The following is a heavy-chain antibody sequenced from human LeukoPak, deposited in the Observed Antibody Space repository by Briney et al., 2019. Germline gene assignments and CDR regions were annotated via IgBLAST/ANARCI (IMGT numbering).Heavy chain of an antibody. D-gene: IGHD2-15*01. J-gene: IGHJ4*02. CDR1: GGSFSGYY. V-gene: IGHV4-34*01. CDR2: IYYSGST. CDR3: ARGAIVVVVAAAYFDY. Sequence: SETLSLTCAVYGGSFSGYYWSWIRQPPGKGLEWIGSIYYSGSTYYNPSLKSRVTISVDTSKNQFSLKLSSVTAADTAVYYCARGAIVVVVAAAYFDYWGQGTLVTVSS.